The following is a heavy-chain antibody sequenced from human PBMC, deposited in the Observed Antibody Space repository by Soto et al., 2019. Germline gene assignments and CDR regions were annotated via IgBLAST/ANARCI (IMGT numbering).Heavy chain of an antibody. CDR1: GFTFSSYA. CDR2: ISGSGGST. V-gene: IGHV3-23*01. D-gene: IGHD2-8*02. CDR3: AKDLRQSTGANRRGY. Sequence: PGGSLRLSCAASGFTFSSYAMSWVRQAPWKGLEWVSAISGSGGSTYYADSVKGRFTISRDNSKNTLYLQMNSLRAEDTAVYYCAKDLRQSTGANRRGYWGQGTLVTVSS. J-gene: IGHJ4*02.